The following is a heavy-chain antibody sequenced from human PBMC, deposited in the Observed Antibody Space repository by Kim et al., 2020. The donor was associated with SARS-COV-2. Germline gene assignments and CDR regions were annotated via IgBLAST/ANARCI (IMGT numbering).Heavy chain of an antibody. D-gene: IGHD6-13*01. CDR2: ISYDGSNK. CDR1: GFTFSSYG. CDR3: AKDLAAAFDY. J-gene: IGHJ4*02. Sequence: GGSLRLSCAASGFTFSSYGMHWVRQAPGKGLEWVAVISYDGSNKYYADSVKGRFTISRDNSKNTLYLQMNSLRAEDTAVYYCAKDLAAAFDYWGQGTLVTVSS. V-gene: IGHV3-30*18.